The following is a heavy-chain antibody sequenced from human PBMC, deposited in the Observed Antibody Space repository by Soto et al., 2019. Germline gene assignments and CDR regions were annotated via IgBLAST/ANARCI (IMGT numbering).Heavy chain of an antibody. V-gene: IGHV4-59*08. CDR3: ASGRGYSGYDLATFDY. D-gene: IGHD5-12*01. CDR2: IYYSGST. CDR1: GGSISSYY. Sequence: SETLSLTCTVSGGSISSYYWSWIRQPPGKGLEWIGYIYYSGSTNYNPSLKSRVTISVDTSKNQFSLRLSSVTAADTAVYYCASGRGYSGYDLATFDYWGQGTLVTVSS. J-gene: IGHJ4*02.